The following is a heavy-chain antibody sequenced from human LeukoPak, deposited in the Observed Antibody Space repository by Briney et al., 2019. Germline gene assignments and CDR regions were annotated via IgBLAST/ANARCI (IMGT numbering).Heavy chain of an antibody. Sequence: SQTLSLTCTVSGGSISSGSYYWSWIRQPAGKGLEWIGRIYTSGSTNYNPSLKSRVTISVDTSKNQFSLKLSSVTAADTAVYYCARAVVVAATPGYFDYWGQGTLVTVSS. CDR3: ARAVVVAATPGYFDY. J-gene: IGHJ4*02. D-gene: IGHD2-15*01. CDR2: IYTSGST. V-gene: IGHV4-61*02. CDR1: GGSISSGSYY.